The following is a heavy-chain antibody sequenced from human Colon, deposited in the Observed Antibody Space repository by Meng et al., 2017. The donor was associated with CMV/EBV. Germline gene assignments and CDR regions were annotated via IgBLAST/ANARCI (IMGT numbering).Heavy chain of an antibody. J-gene: IGHJ4*02. CDR2: IFGGGDT. CDR1: GFTVSSND. Sequence: GGSLRLSCAGSGFTVSSNDMNWVRQAPGKGPEWVSGIFGGGDTYYADVVKGRFTISRDNSKNTLYLQMNALRVEDTAVYYCARGAKLVGGGLYFDYWGLGTLVTVSS. V-gene: IGHV3-66*02. D-gene: IGHD1-26*01. CDR3: ARGAKLVGGGLYFDY.